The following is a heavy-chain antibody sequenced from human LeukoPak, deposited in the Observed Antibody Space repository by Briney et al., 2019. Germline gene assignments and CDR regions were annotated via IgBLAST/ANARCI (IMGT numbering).Heavy chain of an antibody. V-gene: IGHV4-59*12. CDR2: VHYSRST. J-gene: IGHJ4*02. D-gene: IGHD6-19*01. CDR1: GGSIRSYY. Sequence: PSETLSLTCTVSGGSIRSYYWSWIRQPPGKGLEWIGYVHYSRSTNYNPSLKSRVTISVDTSKNQFSLKLSSVTAADTAVYYCARESSRAVAGTGGDYWGQGTLVTVSS. CDR3: ARESSRAVAGTGGDY.